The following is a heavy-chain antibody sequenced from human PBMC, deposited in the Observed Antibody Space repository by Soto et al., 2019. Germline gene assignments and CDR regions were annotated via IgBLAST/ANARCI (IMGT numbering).Heavy chain of an antibody. Sequence: GESLKISCKGSGYSFTSYWIGWVRQMPGKGLEWMGIIYPGDSDTRYSPSFQGQVTISADKSISTAYLQWSSLKASDTAMYYCARWPLTWGSLGAAFDIWGQGTMVTVSS. J-gene: IGHJ3*02. CDR3: ARWPLTWGSLGAAFDI. V-gene: IGHV5-51*01. CDR2: IYPGDSDT. CDR1: GYSFTSYW. D-gene: IGHD3-16*01.